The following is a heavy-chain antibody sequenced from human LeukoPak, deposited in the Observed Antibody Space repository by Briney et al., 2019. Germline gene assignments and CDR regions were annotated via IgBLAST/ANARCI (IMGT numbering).Heavy chain of an antibody. J-gene: IGHJ4*02. CDR3: AYRYCSGGSCPSYFDY. Sequence: SETLSLTCTVSGGSISSYYWSWIRQPPGKGLEWIGYIYYSGSTNYNPSLKSRVTISVDTSKNQFSLKLSSVTAADTAVYYCAYRYCSGGSCPSYFDYWGQGTLVTVSS. CDR2: IYYSGST. D-gene: IGHD2-15*01. V-gene: IGHV4-59*08. CDR1: GGSISSYY.